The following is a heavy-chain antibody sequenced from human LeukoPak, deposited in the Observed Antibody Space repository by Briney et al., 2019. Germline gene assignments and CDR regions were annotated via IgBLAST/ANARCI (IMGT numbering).Heavy chain of an antibody. CDR1: GGSISSSSYY. V-gene: IGHV4-39*07. CDR3: ARGGIAARPTPFDY. J-gene: IGHJ4*02. CDR2: IYYTGIT. Sequence: SETLSLTCTVSGGSISSSSYYWGWIRQPPGKGLEWIGGIYYTGITHYNPSLKSRVTISVDTSKNQFSLKLSSVTAADTAVYYCARGGIAARPTPFDYWGQGTLVTVSS. D-gene: IGHD6-6*01.